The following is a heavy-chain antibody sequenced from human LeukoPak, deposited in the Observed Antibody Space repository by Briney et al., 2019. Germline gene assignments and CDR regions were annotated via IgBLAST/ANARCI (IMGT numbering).Heavy chain of an antibody. CDR1: GGSFSGYY. D-gene: IGHD3-22*01. Sequence: SETLSLTCAVYGGSFSGYYWSWIRQPPGKGLEWIGEINHSGSTNYNPSLKSRVTISVDTSKNQFSLKLSSVTAADTAVYYCARRYDSLGGMDVWGQGTTVTVSS. J-gene: IGHJ6*02. V-gene: IGHV4-34*01. CDR2: INHSGST. CDR3: ARRYDSLGGMDV.